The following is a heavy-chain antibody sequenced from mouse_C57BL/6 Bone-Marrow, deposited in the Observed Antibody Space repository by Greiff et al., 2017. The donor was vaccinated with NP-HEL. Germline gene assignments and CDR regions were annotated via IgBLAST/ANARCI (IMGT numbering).Heavy chain of an antibody. Sequence: QVHVKQSGAELVKPGASVKLSCKASGYTFTSYWMHWVKQRPGRGLEWIGRIDPNSGGTKYNEKFKSKATLTVDKPSSTAYMQLSSLTSEDSAVYYCARVYYSNHYYAMDYWGQGTSVTVSS. V-gene: IGHV1-72*01. CDR3: ARVYYSNHYYAMDY. J-gene: IGHJ4*01. CDR1: GYTFTSYW. D-gene: IGHD2-5*01. CDR2: IDPNSGGT.